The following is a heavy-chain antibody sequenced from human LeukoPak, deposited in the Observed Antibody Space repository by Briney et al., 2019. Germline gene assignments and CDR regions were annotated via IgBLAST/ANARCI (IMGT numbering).Heavy chain of an antibody. V-gene: IGHV1-46*01. J-gene: IGHJ4*02. CDR3: ARVGAVQYYDFWSGYYKGGFDY. Sequence: ASVKVSCKASGYTFTSYYMHWVRQAPGQGLEWMGIINPSGGNTNYAQKLQGRVTMTTDTSTSTAYMELRSLRSDDTAVYYCARVGAVQYYDFWSGYYKGGFDYWGQGTLVTVSS. CDR1: GYTFTSYY. D-gene: IGHD3-3*01. CDR2: INPSGGNT.